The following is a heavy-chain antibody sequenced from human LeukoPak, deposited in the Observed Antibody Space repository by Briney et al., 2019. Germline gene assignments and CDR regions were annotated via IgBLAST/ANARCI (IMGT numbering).Heavy chain of an antibody. Sequence: ASVKVSCKASGYTFTSYYMHWVRQAPRQGLEWMGIINPSGGSTSYAQKFQGRVTMTRDTSTSTVYMELSSLRSEDTAVYYCARDPPYYDFWSGPGYYFDYWGQGTLVTVSS. CDR1: GYTFTSYY. D-gene: IGHD3-3*01. CDR3: ARDPPYYDFWSGPGYYFDY. CDR2: INPSGGST. V-gene: IGHV1-46*01. J-gene: IGHJ4*02.